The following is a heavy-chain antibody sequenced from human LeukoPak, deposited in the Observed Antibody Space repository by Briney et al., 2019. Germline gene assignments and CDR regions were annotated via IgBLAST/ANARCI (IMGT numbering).Heavy chain of an antibody. J-gene: IGHJ4*02. CDR3: ASGDHSGSSGYYFDY. V-gene: IGHV3-11*01. CDR1: GFTVSDYY. Sequence: PGGSLRLSCAASGFTVSDYYLSWIRQTPGKGLEWLSYISPSHTSTYYADSVKGRFTISRDNAKNSLYLQMNSLRAEDTAVYYCASGDHSGSSGYYFDYWGQGALVTVSS. D-gene: IGHD3-22*01. CDR2: ISPSHTST.